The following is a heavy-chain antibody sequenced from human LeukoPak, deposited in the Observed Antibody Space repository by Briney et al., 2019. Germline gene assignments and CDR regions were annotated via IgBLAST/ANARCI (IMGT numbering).Heavy chain of an antibody. Sequence: GGSLRLSCAASGFTFSSYEMNWVRQAPGKGLEWVPYISSSGSIIYYADSVKGRFTISRDNAKNSLYLQMNSLRAEDTAVYYCAREVVLRYFDRWGQGTLVTVSS. CDR2: ISSSGSII. CDR3: AREVVLRYFDR. J-gene: IGHJ4*02. D-gene: IGHD3-9*01. V-gene: IGHV3-48*03. CDR1: GFTFSSYE.